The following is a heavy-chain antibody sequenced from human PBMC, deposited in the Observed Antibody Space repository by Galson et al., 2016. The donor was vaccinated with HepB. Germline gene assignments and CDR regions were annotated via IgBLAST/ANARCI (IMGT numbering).Heavy chain of an antibody. Sequence: SLRLSCAVSGLSINSNYMTWVRQAPGKGPEWDSFLYSSGNAYYADSVQGRFTFARDNPKNTLYLQMTSLTVDDTAVYYCARQDFAGVYFDYWGQGTLVTVAS. CDR1: GLSINSNY. CDR2: LYSSGNA. J-gene: IGHJ4*02. CDR3: ARQDFAGVYFDY. D-gene: IGHD7-27*01. V-gene: IGHV3-66*04.